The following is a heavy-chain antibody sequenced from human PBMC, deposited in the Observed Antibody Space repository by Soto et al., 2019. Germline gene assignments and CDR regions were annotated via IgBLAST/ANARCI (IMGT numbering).Heavy chain of an antibody. CDR1: GFILTSYE. V-gene: IGHV3-48*03. CDR3: ARDPRGYNNGHYGMDV. J-gene: IGHJ6*02. D-gene: IGHD5-12*01. CDR2: IDPSGSVI. Sequence: PGGSLRLSCAASGFILTSYEMNWVRQAPGKGLEWVSYIDPSGSVIYYADSVKGRFTIFRDNAKNSLHLQMNSLRAEDTALYYCARDPRGYNNGHYGMDVWGQGTTVTVSS.